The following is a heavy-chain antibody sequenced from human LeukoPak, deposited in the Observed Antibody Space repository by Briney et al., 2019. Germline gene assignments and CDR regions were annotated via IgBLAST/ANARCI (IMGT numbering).Heavy chain of an antibody. V-gene: IGHV4-38-2*02. CDR1: GYSISSGYY. D-gene: IGHD1-7*01. Sequence: PSETLSLTCTVSGYSISSGYYWGWIRQSPGKGLEWIGSIFHTRTTYYNPSLKSRVTISVDTSKNQFSLRLSSVTAADTAMYYCAGVIGNYDGRLDYWGQGTLVTVSS. CDR2: IFHTRTT. CDR3: AGVIGNYDGRLDY. J-gene: IGHJ4*02.